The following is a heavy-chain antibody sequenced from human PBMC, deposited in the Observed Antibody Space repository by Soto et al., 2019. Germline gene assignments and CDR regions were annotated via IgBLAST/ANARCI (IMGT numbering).Heavy chain of an antibody. J-gene: IGHJ5*01. V-gene: IGHV1-18*01. Sequence: QVQLVQSGAEVRKPGASVKVSCKDSGYTFSSHGIIWVRLAPGQGLEWMGWISGYNGNAKYAQRFQGRVTMTTATSTSRVYLDLRSLGSDASAVYYCARECSYGWYECWGQGTLVTVSS. CDR1: GYTFSSHG. CDR2: ISGYNGNA. CDR3: ARECSYGWYEC. D-gene: IGHD1-26*01.